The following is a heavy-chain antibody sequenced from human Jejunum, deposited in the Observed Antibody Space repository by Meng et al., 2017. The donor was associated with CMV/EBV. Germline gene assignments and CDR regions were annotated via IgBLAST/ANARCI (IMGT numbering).Heavy chain of an antibody. J-gene: IGHJ4*02. Sequence: QMQLVEAGXGVVEPXGSLRLSCAASGFTFSDYGMHWIRQAPGKGLEWVAFIRYDGDNKYYADSVKGRFTISRDNFNNMLYLQMNSLRTEDTAVYYCTKDQVLLWGQGTLVTVSS. CDR1: GFTFSDYG. V-gene: IGHV3-30*02. CDR3: TKDQVLL. CDR2: IRYDGDNK. D-gene: IGHD3-10*01.